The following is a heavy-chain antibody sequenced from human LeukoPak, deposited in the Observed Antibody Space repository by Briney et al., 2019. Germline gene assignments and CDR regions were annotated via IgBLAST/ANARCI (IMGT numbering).Heavy chain of an antibody. CDR2: VFPGDSKT. CDR3: ARLDTKNYQF. J-gene: IGHJ4*02. CDR1: GYSFTTYW. V-gene: IGHV5-51*01. Sequence: GESLKISCKGSGYSFTTYWIAWVRQKPGKGLEWMGMVFPGDSKTNYSPAFLGQVTMSVDKSIGAAYLQWRSLKASDTAMYYCARLDTKNYQFWGQGTLVSVSS. D-gene: IGHD1-7*01.